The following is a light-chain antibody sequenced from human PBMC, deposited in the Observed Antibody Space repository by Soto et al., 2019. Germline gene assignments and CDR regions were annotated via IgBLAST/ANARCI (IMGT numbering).Light chain of an antibody. J-gene: IGKJ1*01. CDR3: EQYSRWPTWT. CDR1: QNVNIR. CDR2: NAA. Sequence: EIVMTQSPATLSVSPGERATLSCRASQNVNIRVAWYQQKPGQPPRLLIYNAATRFPGISDRFTGSGSGTEFSLTISSLQSDDSAVYYCEQYSRWPTWTFGQGTKVEIK. V-gene: IGKV3-15*01.